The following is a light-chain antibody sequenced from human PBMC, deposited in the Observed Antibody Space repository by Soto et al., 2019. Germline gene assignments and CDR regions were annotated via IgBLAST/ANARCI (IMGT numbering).Light chain of an antibody. J-gene: IGKJ2*01. CDR1: RSVNSD. Sequence: EVVMTQSPATLSVSPGDRATLSCRASRSVNSDLAWYQQKPGQAPRLLIYGASSRATGIPSRFSGSGSGTEFTLTISSLQSEDFAVYYCQQYNDWPPYTFGQGTKLDIK. V-gene: IGKV3-15*01. CDR2: GAS. CDR3: QQYNDWPPYT.